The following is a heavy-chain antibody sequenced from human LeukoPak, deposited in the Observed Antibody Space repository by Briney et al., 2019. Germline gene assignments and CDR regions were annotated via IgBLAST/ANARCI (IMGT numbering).Heavy chain of an antibody. J-gene: IGHJ5*02. Sequence: GASVKVSCKASGYTFTGYYMHWVRQAPGQGLEWMGWINPNSGGTNYAQKFQGRVTMTRDTSISTAYMELSRLRSDDTAVYYCARDPKPAPRYYYDSSGYFRWFDPWGQGTLVTVSS. V-gene: IGHV1-2*02. CDR2: INPNSGGT. CDR1: GYTFTGYY. CDR3: ARDPKPAPRYYYDSSGYFRWFDP. D-gene: IGHD3-22*01.